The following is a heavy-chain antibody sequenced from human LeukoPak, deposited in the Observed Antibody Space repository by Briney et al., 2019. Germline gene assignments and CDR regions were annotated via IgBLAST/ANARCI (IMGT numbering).Heavy chain of an antibody. CDR1: GFTFDDYA. V-gene: IGHV3-9*01. CDR2: ISWNSGSI. Sequence: PGRSLRLSCAASGFTFDDYAMHWVRQAPGKGLEWVSGISWNSGSIGYADSVKGRFTISRDNAKNSLYLQMNSLRAEDTALYYCAREGGKLLWFWGQGTMVTVSS. D-gene: IGHD3-10*01. CDR3: AREGGKLLWF. J-gene: IGHJ3*01.